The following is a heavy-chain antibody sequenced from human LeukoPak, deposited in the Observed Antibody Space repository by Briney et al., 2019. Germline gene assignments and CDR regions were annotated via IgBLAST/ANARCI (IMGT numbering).Heavy chain of an antibody. J-gene: IGHJ4*02. CDR3: ARGVSLRDPFDY. CDR2: ISSSGSYI. CDR1: GFSFSSYS. V-gene: IGHV3-21*01. D-gene: IGHD3-10*01. Sequence: GGSLRLSCAASGFSFSSYSMNRVRQAPGKGLEWVSSISSSGSYIYYADSVKGRFTISRDNAKNSLYLQMNSLRAEDTAVYYCARGVSLRDPFDYWGQGTLVTVSS.